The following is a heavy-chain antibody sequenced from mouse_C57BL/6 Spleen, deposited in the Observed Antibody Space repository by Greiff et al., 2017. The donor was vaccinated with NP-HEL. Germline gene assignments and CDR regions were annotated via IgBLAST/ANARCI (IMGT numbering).Heavy chain of an antibody. J-gene: IGHJ2*01. CDR3: AKYSSGGYFDY. Sequence: EVKVVESEGGLVQPGSSMKLSCTASGFTFSDYYMAWVRQVPEKGLEWVANINYDGSSTYYLDSLKSRFIISRDNAKNILYLQMSSLKSEDTATYYCAKYSSGGYFDYWGQGTTLTVSS. V-gene: IGHV5-16*01. CDR1: GFTFSDYY. D-gene: IGHD3-2*02. CDR2: INYDGSST.